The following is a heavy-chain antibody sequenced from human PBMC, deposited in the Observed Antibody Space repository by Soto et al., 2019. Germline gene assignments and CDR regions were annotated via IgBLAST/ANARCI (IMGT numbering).Heavy chain of an antibody. CDR1: GFTFSHAW. Sequence: EVQLVESGGGLVNPGGSLRLSCAASGFTFSHAWMNWVRQAPGRGLEWVARFKSRGDGGTTDYAAPVKARFTISRDDSENTLCLQMDSLKIEDTAVYLCTSDSPGVTTSYGFDYWGQGILVTVSS. J-gene: IGHJ4*02. CDR2: FKSRGDGGTT. V-gene: IGHV3-15*07. D-gene: IGHD1-26*01. CDR3: TSDSPGVTTSYGFDY.